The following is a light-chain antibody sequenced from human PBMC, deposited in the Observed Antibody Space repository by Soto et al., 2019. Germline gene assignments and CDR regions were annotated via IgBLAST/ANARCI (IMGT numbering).Light chain of an antibody. J-gene: IGLJ2*01. CDR2: GNS. Sequence: QSVLTQSPSVSGAPGQRVTISCTGSSCNIGAGYDVHWYQQLPGTAPKLLIYGNSNRPSGVPDRFSGSKSGASASLPITGRQPDDEDDYYCRAFDSSLSSYVFGGGTKLTVL. CDR3: RAFDSSLSSYV. V-gene: IGLV1-40*01. CDR1: SCNIGAGYD.